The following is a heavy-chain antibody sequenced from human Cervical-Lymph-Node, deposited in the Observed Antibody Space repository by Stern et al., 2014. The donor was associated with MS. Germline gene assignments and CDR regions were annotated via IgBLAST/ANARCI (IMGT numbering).Heavy chain of an antibody. Sequence: VQLVESGGGLVQPGGSLRLSCAAAEFAFSFYWMNWVRQAPGKGLEWLAKIKEDGSEESDVNSVKGRFTISRDNAKNTLYLQMNALRAEDTAVYYGARGSSSFGLWGPGTLVTVSS. CDR3: ARGSSSFGL. J-gene: IGHJ5*02. V-gene: IGHV3-7*01. CDR1: EFAFSFYW. CDR2: IKEDGSEE. D-gene: IGHD6-13*01.